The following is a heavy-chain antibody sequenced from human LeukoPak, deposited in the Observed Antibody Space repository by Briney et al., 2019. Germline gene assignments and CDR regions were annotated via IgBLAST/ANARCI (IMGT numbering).Heavy chain of an antibody. CDR2: IKSKTDGGTT. CDR3: TTALIVIVPAADNWFDP. D-gene: IGHD2-2*01. CDR1: GFTVSSNE. V-gene: IGHV3-15*01. Sequence: GGSLRLSCAASGFTVSSNEMSWVRQAPGKGLEWVGRIKSKTDGGTTDYAAPVKGRFTISRDDSKNTLYLQMNSLKTEDTAMYYCTTALIVIVPAADNWFDPWGQGTLVTVSS. J-gene: IGHJ5*02.